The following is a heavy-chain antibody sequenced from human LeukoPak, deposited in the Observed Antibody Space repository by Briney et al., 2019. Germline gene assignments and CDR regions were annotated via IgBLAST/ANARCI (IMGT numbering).Heavy chain of an antibody. CDR1: TGSISSSSYY. V-gene: IGHV4-31*03. CDR3: ARERRLLLWFGESGDYGMDV. CDR2: IYYSGST. J-gene: IGHJ6*02. D-gene: IGHD3-10*01. Sequence: SETLSLTCTVSTGSISSSSYYWSWIRQHPGKGLEWIGYIYYSGSTYYNPSLKSRVTISVDTSKNQFSLKLSSVTAADTAVYYCARERRLLLWFGESGDYGMDVWGQGTTVTVSS.